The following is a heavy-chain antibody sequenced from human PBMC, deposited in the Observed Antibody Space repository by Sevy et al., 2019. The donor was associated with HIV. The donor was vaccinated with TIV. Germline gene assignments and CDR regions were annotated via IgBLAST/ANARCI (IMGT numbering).Heavy chain of an antibody. CDR3: ARGTRGVLDY. J-gene: IGHJ4*02. V-gene: IGHV3-74*01. Sequence: GESLKISCTASEFTFDSDWMHWVRQVPGKGLVWVSRINRDGRSTSYADSVRGRFTISRDIGKSTVYLEMNSVRVEDTALYYCARGTRGVLDYWGQGILATVSS. CDR2: INRDGRST. CDR1: EFTFDSDW. D-gene: IGHD3-10*01.